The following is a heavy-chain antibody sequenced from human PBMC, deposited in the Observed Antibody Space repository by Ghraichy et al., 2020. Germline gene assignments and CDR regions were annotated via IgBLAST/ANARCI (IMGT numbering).Heavy chain of an antibody. V-gene: IGHV4-59*01. CDR3: ARAHTYSGSRDY. J-gene: IGHJ4*02. Sequence: SETLSLTCAVSGGSISGYYWNWIRQLPGKGLEWIGFISDSGSAYYKSSLKSRVTISLDTSSKSFSLKMKSVTAADTAVYYCARAHTYSGSRDYWGQGTLVTVSS. CDR1: GGSISGYY. D-gene: IGHD5-12*01. CDR2: ISDSGSA.